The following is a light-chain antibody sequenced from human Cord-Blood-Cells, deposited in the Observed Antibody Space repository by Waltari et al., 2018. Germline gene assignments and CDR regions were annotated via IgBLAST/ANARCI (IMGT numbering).Light chain of an antibody. CDR2: DVS. V-gene: IGLV2-11*01. CDR3: CSYAGSYTWV. Sequence: QSALTQPHSVSGSPGQSVTISCTGTSSDVGGYNYVSWYQQPPGKAPKLMIYDVSKRPSGVPDRFSGSKSGNTASLTISGLQAEDEADYYCCSYAGSYTWVFGGGTKLTVL. J-gene: IGLJ3*02. CDR1: SSDVGGYNY.